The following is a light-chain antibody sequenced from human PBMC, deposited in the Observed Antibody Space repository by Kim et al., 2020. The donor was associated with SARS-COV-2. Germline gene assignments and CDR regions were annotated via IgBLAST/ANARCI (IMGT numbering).Light chain of an antibody. Sequence: LSPGETATLSCRASQSVASSYLAWYQQKPGQAPRLLMYGASSRATGFPDRFSGSGSGTDFTLTISRLEPEDFAVYYCQQYGTSPYTFGQGTKLEI. V-gene: IGKV3-20*01. CDR1: QSVASSY. CDR3: QQYGTSPYT. CDR2: GAS. J-gene: IGKJ2*01.